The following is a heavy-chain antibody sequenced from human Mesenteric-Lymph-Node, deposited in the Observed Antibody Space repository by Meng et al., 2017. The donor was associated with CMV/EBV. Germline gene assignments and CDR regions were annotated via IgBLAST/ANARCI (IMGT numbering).Heavy chain of an antibody. Sequence: GESLKISCAASGFTFNTFGMHWVRQAPGKGLEWVAFIRYDGSDKYYADSVKGRFTISRDNSKNTIYLQINSLRAEDTALYYCAKDLYSRRGRAFDIWGQGTMVTVS. CDR2: IRYDGSDK. CDR3: AKDLYSRRGRAFDI. V-gene: IGHV3-30*02. J-gene: IGHJ3*02. D-gene: IGHD3-16*01. CDR1: GFTFNTFG.